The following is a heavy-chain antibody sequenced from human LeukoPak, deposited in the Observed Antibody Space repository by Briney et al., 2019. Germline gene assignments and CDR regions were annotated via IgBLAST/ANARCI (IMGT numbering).Heavy chain of an antibody. CDR3: ARGGSRGSLDY. D-gene: IGHD3-16*01. CDR2: IYSGGST. Sequence: GGSLRLSCAASGFTFSGYAMSWVRQAPGKGLEWVSVIYSGGSTYYADSVKGRFTISRDNSKNTLYLQMNSLRAEDTAVYYCARGGSRGSLDYWGQGTLVTVSS. CDR1: GFTFSGYA. J-gene: IGHJ4*02. V-gene: IGHV3-53*01.